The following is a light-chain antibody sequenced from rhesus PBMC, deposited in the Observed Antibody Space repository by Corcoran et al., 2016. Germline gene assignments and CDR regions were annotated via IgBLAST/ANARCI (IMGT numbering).Light chain of an antibody. J-gene: IGKJ3*01. CDR1: QGISSY. Sequence: DIQMTQSPSSLSASVGDTVTITCRASQGISSYLAWYQQKTGKAPKLLIYKASTVQSGVPSRFSGSGAGTDFTLTISSLQPEDFATYYCQQHNSYPFTFGPGTKLDIK. V-gene: IGKV1-25*01. CDR3: QQHNSYPFT. CDR2: KAS.